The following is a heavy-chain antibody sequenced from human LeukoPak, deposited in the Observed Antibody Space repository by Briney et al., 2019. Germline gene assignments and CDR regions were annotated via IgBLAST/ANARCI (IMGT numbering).Heavy chain of an antibody. CDR3: ARPDFWSGYYHPLDY. J-gene: IGHJ4*02. CDR2: ISYDGSNK. D-gene: IGHD3-3*01. V-gene: IGHV3-30-3*01. CDR1: GFTFSSYA. Sequence: PGGSLRLSCAASGFTFSSYAMHWVRQAPGKGLEWVAVISYDGSNKYYADSVKGRFTISRDNSKNTLYLQMNSLRAEDTAVYNCARPDFWSGYYHPLDYWGREPWSPSPQ.